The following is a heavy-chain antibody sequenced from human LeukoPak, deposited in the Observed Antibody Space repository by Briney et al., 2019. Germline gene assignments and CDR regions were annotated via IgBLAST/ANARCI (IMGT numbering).Heavy chain of an antibody. CDR2: MYYCGST. D-gene: IGHD3-22*01. CDR1: GGSINRYY. V-gene: IGHV4-59*01. CDR3: AKDTSNYYDMGAFDI. J-gene: IGHJ3*02. Sequence: PSETLSLTCSFSGGSINRYYWNWIRQPPGQGLEGVGYMYYCGSTNYNPSLKSRITISVDTSKNQFSLRLSSVTAADKAVYYCAKDTSNYYDMGAFDIWGQGTMVTVSS.